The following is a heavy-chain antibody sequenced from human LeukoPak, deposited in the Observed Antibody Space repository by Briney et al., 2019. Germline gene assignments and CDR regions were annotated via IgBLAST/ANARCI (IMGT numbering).Heavy chain of an antibody. J-gene: IGHJ1*01. Sequence: SETLSLTCAVYGGSFSGYYWSWIRQPPGKGLEWIGEINHSGSTNYNPSLKSRVTISVDTSKNQFSLKLSSVTAAGTAVYYCARGSLGYLVPFQHWGQGTLVTVSS. D-gene: IGHD6-6*01. CDR3: ARGSLGYLVPFQH. CDR2: INHSGST. V-gene: IGHV4-34*01. CDR1: GGSFSGYY.